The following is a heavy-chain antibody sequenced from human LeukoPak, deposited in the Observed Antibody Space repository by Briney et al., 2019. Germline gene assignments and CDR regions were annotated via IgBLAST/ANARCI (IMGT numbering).Heavy chain of an antibody. CDR3: ARDFPSIRGYSNGKGMDV. CDR1: GYTFTVYY. CDR2: INPNSGGT. J-gene: IGHJ6*02. D-gene: IGHD5-18*01. V-gene: IGHV1-2*06. Sequence: ASVKVSCKASGYTFTVYYMHWVRQAPGQGLEWMGRINPNSGGTNYAQKFQGRVTMTRDTSISTAYMELSRLRSDDTAVYYCARDFPSIRGYSNGKGMDVWGQGTTVTVSS.